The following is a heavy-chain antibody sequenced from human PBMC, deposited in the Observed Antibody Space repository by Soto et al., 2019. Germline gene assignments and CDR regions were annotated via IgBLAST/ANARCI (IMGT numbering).Heavy chain of an antibody. CDR1: GNTFTSYY. CDR3: ARSSGGNFGIIIEGSNWFDP. Sequence: ASVKVSCKAPGNTFTSYYLNWVRQAPGQGLEWMGVINPHGGSTKYAQKFQGRITMTRDTSRSTVYMELSSLRSDDTAIYYCARSSGGNFGIIIEGSNWFDPWGQGTLVTVSS. J-gene: IGHJ5*02. D-gene: IGHD3-3*01. CDR2: INPHGGST. V-gene: IGHV1-46*01.